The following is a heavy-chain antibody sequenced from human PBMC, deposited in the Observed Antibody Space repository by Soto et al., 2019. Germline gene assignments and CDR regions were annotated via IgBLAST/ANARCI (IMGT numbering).Heavy chain of an antibody. CDR3: ARDKTSSGPRGSVWFDP. D-gene: IGHD6-19*01. CDR1: GFTFSDYY. Sequence: PGGSLRLSCAASGFTFSDYYMSWIRQAPGKGLEWVSYISSSGSTIYYADSVKGRFTISRDNAKNSLYLQMNSLRAEDTAVYYCARDKTSSGPRGSVWFDPWGQGTLVTSPQ. CDR2: ISSSGSTI. V-gene: IGHV3-11*01. J-gene: IGHJ5*02.